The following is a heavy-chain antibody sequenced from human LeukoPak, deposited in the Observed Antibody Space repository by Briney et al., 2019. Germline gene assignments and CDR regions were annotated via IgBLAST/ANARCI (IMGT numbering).Heavy chain of an antibody. J-gene: IGHJ4*02. Sequence: ASVTVSCKASGCTFTSYYMHWVRQAPGQGLEWMGIINPSGGSTSYAQKFQGRVTMTRDTSTSTVYMELSSLRSEDTAVYHCARERRDGYGFGIDYWGQGTLVTVSS. CDR3: ARERRDGYGFGIDY. D-gene: IGHD5-18*01. CDR1: GCTFTSYY. V-gene: IGHV1-46*01. CDR2: INPSGGST.